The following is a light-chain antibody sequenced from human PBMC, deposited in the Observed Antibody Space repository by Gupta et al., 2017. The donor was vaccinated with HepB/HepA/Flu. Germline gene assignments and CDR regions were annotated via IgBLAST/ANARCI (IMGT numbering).Light chain of an antibody. CDR3: QSYDNSLNAVV. J-gene: IGLJ2*01. CDR1: SSNIGAGYD. V-gene: IGLV1-40*01. Sequence: QSVLTQPHSVSGAPGQRVTVSCTGSSSNIGAGYDVHWYQQLPGTAPKLLIHGNSDRPSGVPDRFSGSKSGTSASLAISGLQAEDEADYYCQSYDNSLNAVVFGGGTKLTVL. CDR2: GNS.